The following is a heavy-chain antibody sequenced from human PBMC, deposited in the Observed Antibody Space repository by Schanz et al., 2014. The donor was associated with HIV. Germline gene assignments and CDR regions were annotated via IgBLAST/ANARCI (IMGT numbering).Heavy chain of an antibody. CDR2: IWYDGSNR. CDR1: GFTFSNYG. J-gene: IGHJ4*02. D-gene: IGHD1-20*01. V-gene: IGHV3-33*06. Sequence: QVQLVESGGGVVQPGRSLRLSCAASGFTFSNYGMHWVRQAPGKGLEWVAIIWYDGSNRYYADSVKGRFTISRDNSKNTLYLQMNSLRAEDTAVYYCAKDQGDVSGTPFDYWGQGTLVTVAS. CDR3: AKDQGDVSGTPFDY.